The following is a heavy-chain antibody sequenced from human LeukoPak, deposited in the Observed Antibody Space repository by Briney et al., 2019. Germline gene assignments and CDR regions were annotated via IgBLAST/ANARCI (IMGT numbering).Heavy chain of an antibody. CDR3: ARGREFYDSSGSDAFDI. V-gene: IGHV1-8*01. CDR2: MNPNSGNT. J-gene: IGHJ3*02. CDR1: GYTFTSYD. D-gene: IGHD3-22*01. Sequence: GASVKVSCKASGYTFTSYDINWVRQATGQGLEWMGWMNPNSGNTGYAQKFQGRVTMTRNTSISTAYMELSSLRSEDTAVYYCARGREFYDSSGSDAFDIWGQGTMVTVSS.